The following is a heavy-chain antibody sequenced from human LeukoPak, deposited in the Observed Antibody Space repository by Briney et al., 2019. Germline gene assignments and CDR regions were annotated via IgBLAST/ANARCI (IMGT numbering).Heavy chain of an antibody. D-gene: IGHD4-17*01. V-gene: IGHV1-69*13. J-gene: IGHJ6*02. CDR3: TRDGYGDDTYYYYGMDV. CDR2: IIPIFGTA. Sequence: SVKVSCKASGGTFSSYAISWVRQAPGQGLEWMGGIIPIFGTANYAQKFQGRVTITADESTSTAYMELSSLRSEDTAVYYCTRDGYGDDTYYYYGMDVWGQGTTVTVSS. CDR1: GGTFSSYA.